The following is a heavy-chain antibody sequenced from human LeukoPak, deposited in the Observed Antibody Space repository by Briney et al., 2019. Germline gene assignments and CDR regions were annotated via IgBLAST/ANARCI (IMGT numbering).Heavy chain of an antibody. D-gene: IGHD2/OR15-2a*01. CDR3: ARRGGWQLLXGFDX. CDR2: ISASSNDI. J-gene: IGHJ4*02. CDR1: GFTFSNYR. Sequence: GGSLRLSCAASGFTFSNYRMKWIRQAPGKGLQWLSSISASSNDIYYADAVRDRFTISRDNAKNLLYLQMDSLTAEDTATYYCARRGGWQLLXGFDXXXQGXLVT. V-gene: IGHV3-21*01.